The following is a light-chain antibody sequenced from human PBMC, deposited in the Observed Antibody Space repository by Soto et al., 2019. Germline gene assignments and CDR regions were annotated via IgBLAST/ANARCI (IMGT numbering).Light chain of an antibody. CDR2: DVN. J-gene: IGLJ1*01. Sequence: QSALTQPASVSGSPGRSITVSCTGTNSDIGSYNYVSWYQQHPGKVPKLMIYDVNRRPSGVSDRFSGSKSGNTASLTNSGLQAEDEADYYCSSYTSSSTQVFGTGTKLTVL. CDR1: NSDIGSYNY. CDR3: SSYTSSSTQV. V-gene: IGLV2-14*01.